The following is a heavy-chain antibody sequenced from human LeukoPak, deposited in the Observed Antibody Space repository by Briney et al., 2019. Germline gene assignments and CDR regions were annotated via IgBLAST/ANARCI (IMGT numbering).Heavy chain of an antibody. D-gene: IGHD4-11*01. V-gene: IGHV4-34*01. CDR1: GGSFSGYY. CDR2: INHSGST. J-gene: IGHJ4*02. Sequence: SETLSLTCAVYGGSFSGYYWSWIRQPPGKGLEWIGEINHSGSTNYNPSRKSRVTISVDKSKNQFSLKLSSVTAADTAVYYCASRDAVTTNGVDYWGQGTLVTVSS. CDR3: ASRDAVTTNGVDY.